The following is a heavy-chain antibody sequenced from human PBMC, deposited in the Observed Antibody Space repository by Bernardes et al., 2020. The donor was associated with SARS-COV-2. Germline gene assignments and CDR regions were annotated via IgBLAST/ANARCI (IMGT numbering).Heavy chain of an antibody. V-gene: IGHV1-69*04. D-gene: IGHD2-21*02. Sequence: SVKVSCKASGGSFSTYAISWVRQAPGQGLEWMGRFIPILNIANYAPKFQGRVTLTADKSTNTAYMELSSLRSDDSAVFYCAGHRKHDFGGNSEYFDFWGQGTLVTVSS. CDR1: GGSFSTYA. J-gene: IGHJ4*02. CDR3: AGHRKHDFGGNSEYFDF. CDR2: FIPILNIA.